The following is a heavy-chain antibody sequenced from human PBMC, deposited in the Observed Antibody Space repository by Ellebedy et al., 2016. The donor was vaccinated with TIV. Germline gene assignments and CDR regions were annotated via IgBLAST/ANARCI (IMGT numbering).Heavy chain of an antibody. Sequence: GGSLRLSCAASGFTVSSNYMSWVRQAPGKGLEWVSVIYSGGSTYYADSVRGRFTISRDNSKNTLYLQMNSLRAEDTAVYYCARMGEEMATITDYYYGMDVWGQGTTVTVSS. CDR1: GFTVSSNY. J-gene: IGHJ6*02. CDR2: IYSGGST. D-gene: IGHD5-24*01. CDR3: ARMGEEMATITDYYYGMDV. V-gene: IGHV3-66*01.